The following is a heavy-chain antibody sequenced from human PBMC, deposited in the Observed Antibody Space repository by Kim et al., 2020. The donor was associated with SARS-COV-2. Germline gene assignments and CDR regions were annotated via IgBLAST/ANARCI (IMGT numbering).Heavy chain of an antibody. CDR1: GGTFSSYA. Sequence: SVKVSCKASGGTFSSYAISWVRQAPGQGLEWMGGIIPIFGTANYAQKFQGRVTITADKSTSTAYMELSSLRSEDTAVYYCARDSFVVAGPLPSWYYYYGMDVWGQGTTVTVSS. V-gene: IGHV1-69*06. CDR3: ARDSFVVAGPLPSWYYYYGMDV. D-gene: IGHD6-19*01. J-gene: IGHJ6*02. CDR2: IIPIFGTA.